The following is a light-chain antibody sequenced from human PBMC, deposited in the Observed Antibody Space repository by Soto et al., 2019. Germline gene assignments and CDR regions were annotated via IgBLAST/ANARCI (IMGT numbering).Light chain of an antibody. CDR2: YNT. CDR1: SSNIGAGYD. V-gene: IGLV1-40*01. CDR3: QSYYSSLSGSVL. J-gene: IGLJ2*01. Sequence: QLVLTQPPSVSGAPGQRVTISCTGSSSNIGAGYDVHWYQQLPGTAPKLLIYYNTNRPSGVPDRFSGSKSGTSASLAITGLQAEDEADYYCQSYYSSLSGSVLFGGGTQLTV.